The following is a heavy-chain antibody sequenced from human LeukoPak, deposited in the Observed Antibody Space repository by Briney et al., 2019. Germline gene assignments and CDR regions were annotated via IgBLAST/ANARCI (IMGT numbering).Heavy chain of an antibody. V-gene: IGHV1-69*04. CDR2: IIPILCIA. D-gene: IGHD6-13*01. CDR1: GCTFSSYA. CDR3: ARDSPGAAAGTLCY. J-gene: IGHJ4*02. Sequence: SVKVSCKASGCTFSSYAISRVRQAPGPPLEWLGRIIPILCIANYAQKPHRRVTITADKSTSKAHMVLRRLRSDDTAVYYFARDSPGAAAGTLCYWGEGSLVTVS.